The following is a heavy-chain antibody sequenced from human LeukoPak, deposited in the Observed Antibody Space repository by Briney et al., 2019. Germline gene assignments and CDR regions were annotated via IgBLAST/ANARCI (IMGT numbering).Heavy chain of an antibody. J-gene: IGHJ4*02. CDR3: ARTYCSGGSCYQPFDY. V-gene: IGHV4-31*03. CDR2: IYYSGST. CDR1: GGSISSGGYY. D-gene: IGHD2-15*01. Sequence: SETLSLTCTVSGGSISSGGYYWSWIRQHPGKGLEWIGYIYYSGSTYYNPSLKSRVTISVDTSKNQFSLKLSSVTAADTAVYYCARTYCSGGSCYQPFDYWGQGTLVTVSS.